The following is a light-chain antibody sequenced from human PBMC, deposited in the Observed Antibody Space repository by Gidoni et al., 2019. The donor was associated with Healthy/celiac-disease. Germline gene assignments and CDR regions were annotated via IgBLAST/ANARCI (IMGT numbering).Light chain of an antibody. CDR2: ANS. V-gene: IGLV1-40*01. CDR1: SSNIGAGYD. Sequence: QSALTQPPSVSGAPGQRVTISCTGSSSNIGAGYDVHWYQQLPGTAPKLLIYANSHRPSAVPDRFSGSKSGTSASLAITGLQAEDEADYYCQSYDSSLSGSGVFGGGTKLTVL. J-gene: IGLJ3*02. CDR3: QSYDSSLSGSGV.